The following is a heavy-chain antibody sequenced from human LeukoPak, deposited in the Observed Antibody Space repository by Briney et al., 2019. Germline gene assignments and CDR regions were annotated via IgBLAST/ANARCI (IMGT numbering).Heavy chain of an antibody. Sequence: GGSLRLSCAASGFTFNNYAMHWVRQAPGKGLQWVAVISYDGSNKYYADSVKGRFTISRDNAKNSLYLQMNSLRVEDTAVYYCARDSGRYGYYMDVWGKGTTVTVSS. D-gene: IGHD1-26*01. J-gene: IGHJ6*04. CDR3: ARDSGRYGYYMDV. CDR1: GFTFNNYA. CDR2: ISYDGSNK. V-gene: IGHV3-30*04.